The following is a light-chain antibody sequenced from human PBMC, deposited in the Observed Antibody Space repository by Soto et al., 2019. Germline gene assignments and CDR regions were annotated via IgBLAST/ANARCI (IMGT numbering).Light chain of an antibody. CDR1: QSVSSSY. J-gene: IGKJ5*01. CDR3: QQYGSSLPIT. V-gene: IGKV3-20*01. CDR2: GAS. Sequence: EIVLTQSPGTLSLSPGERATLSCRASQSVSSSYLAWYQQNPGQAPRLLIYGASSRATGIPXRFXGSGSGTDFTLTISRLEPEDFAVYYCQQYGSSLPITFGQGTRLEIK.